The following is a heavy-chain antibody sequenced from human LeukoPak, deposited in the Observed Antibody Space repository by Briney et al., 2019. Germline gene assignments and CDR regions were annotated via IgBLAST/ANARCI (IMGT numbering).Heavy chain of an antibody. CDR3: ARGGYGNAWKIDY. V-gene: IGHV4-59*01. CDR2: IYYSGST. Sequence: SETLSLTCTVSGGSINSYYWNWIRQPPGKGLEWIGYIYYSGSTSYNPSLKSRVTISVDTSKNQFSLNLTSVTAADTAVYYCARGGYGNAWKIDYWGQGTLVTVSS. CDR1: GGSINSYY. J-gene: IGHJ4*02. D-gene: IGHD1-1*01.